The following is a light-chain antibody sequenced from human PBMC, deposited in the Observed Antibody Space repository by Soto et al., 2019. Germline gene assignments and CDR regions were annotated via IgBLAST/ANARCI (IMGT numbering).Light chain of an antibody. J-gene: IGKJ1*01. V-gene: IGKV3-20*01. CDR1: QSVSNNY. Sequence: EIVLTQSPGTLSLSPGERATLSCRASQSVSNNYLAWYQQKPAQAPRLLIYAASSRATDIPDRFSGSGSGTDFALTISRLEPEDFAVYYCQQYGTSPKTFGQGTKVEIK. CDR2: AAS. CDR3: QQYGTSPKT.